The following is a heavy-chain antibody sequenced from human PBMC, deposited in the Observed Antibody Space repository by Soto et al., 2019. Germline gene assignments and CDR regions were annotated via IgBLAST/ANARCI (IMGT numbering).Heavy chain of an antibody. V-gene: IGHV1-2*02. Sequence: QVQLVQSGAEVKKPGASVKVSCKASGFTFTGYLIHWVRQAPGQGLEWMGWINPNSGGTDYAQKFQGRVTMTRDTSISTAHMELSRLRSDDTAVYFCAREGTRSDWFDTWGQGTLVTVSS. D-gene: IGHD1-1*01. CDR2: INPNSGGT. CDR3: AREGTRSDWFDT. CDR1: GFTFTGYL. J-gene: IGHJ5*02.